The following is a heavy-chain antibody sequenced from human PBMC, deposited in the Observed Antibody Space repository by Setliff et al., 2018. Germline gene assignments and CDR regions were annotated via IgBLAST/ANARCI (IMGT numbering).Heavy chain of an antibody. CDR1: GASISSDNW. Sequence: PSETLSLTCAVSGASISSDNWWSWVRQSPGEGLEWIGEIYHTENTNYNPSLKSRVTISIDKFSHQYSLRLFSVTAADTAVYYCARTPRGGNSAFDIWGQGTRVTVSS. CDR3: ARTPRGGNSAFDI. D-gene: IGHD2-21*02. V-gene: IGHV4-4*02. J-gene: IGHJ3*02. CDR2: IYHTENT.